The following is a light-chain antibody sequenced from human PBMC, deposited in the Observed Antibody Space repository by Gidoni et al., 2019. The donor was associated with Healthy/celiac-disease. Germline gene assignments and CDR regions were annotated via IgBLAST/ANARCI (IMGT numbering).Light chain of an antibody. V-gene: IGLV3-1*01. J-gene: IGLJ2*01. CDR2: KDS. CDR1: KLGDKY. Sequence: SYELPQPPSVSVSPGQTASITCSGDKLGDKYACWYQQKPGQSPVLVISKDSKRPSGIPERFSGSNSGNTATLTISGTQAMDEADYYCQAWDSSTVVFGGGTKLTVL. CDR3: QAWDSSTVV.